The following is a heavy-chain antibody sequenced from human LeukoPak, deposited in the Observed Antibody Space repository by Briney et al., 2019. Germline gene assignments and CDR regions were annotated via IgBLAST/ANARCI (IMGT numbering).Heavy chain of an antibody. CDR1: GFTFSSYG. Sequence: GGSLRLSCAASGFTFSSYGMHWVRQAPGKGLEWVAVISYDGSNKYYADSVKGRFTISRDNSKNTLYLQMNSLRAEDTAVYYCARDSWAVAGGDYWGQGTLVTVSS. CDR2: ISYDGSNK. D-gene: IGHD6-19*01. J-gene: IGHJ4*02. CDR3: ARDSWAVAGGDY. V-gene: IGHV3-30*03.